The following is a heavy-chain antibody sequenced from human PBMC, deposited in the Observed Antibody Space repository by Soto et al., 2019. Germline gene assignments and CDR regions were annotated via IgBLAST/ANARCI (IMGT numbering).Heavy chain of an antibody. D-gene: IGHD2-2*01. CDR2: ISYDGSNK. J-gene: IGHJ4*02. CDR1: GFTFSSYA. V-gene: IGHV3-30-3*01. CDR3: AREQYCISTSCPPSGY. Sequence: PGGSLRLSCAASGFTFSSYAMHWVRQAPGKGLEWVAVISYDGSNKYYADSVKGRFTISRDNSKNTLYLQMNSLRAEDTAVYYCAREQYCISTSCPPSGYWGQGTLVTVSS.